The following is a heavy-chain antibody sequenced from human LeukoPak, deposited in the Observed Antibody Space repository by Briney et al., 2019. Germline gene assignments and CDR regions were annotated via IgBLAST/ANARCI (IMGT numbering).Heavy chain of an antibody. Sequence: GGSLRLSCAASGFTFSSYGMSWVRQAPGKGLEWVSSISSSSSYIYYADSVKGRFTISRDNAKNSLYLQMNSLRAEDTAVYYCARSIAPYYYYYMDVWGKGTTVTISS. CDR1: GFTFSSYG. J-gene: IGHJ6*03. V-gene: IGHV3-21*01. D-gene: IGHD6-6*01. CDR3: ARSIAPYYYYYMDV. CDR2: ISSSSSYI.